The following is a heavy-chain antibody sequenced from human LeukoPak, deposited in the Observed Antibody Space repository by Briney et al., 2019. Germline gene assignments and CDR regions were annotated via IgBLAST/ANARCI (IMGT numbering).Heavy chain of an antibody. Sequence: ASVKVSCKASGYTFTTYYIHWVRQAPGHGLEWMGIINPSDDSTRYAKKFQGRVTMTRDMSTNTVYMEVRSLRSEDTAVYYCARAPNGGLPGGFWGQGTLVTVSS. D-gene: IGHD7-27*01. CDR3: ARAPNGGLPGGF. CDR1: GYTFTTYY. CDR2: INPSDDST. J-gene: IGHJ4*02. V-gene: IGHV1-46*01.